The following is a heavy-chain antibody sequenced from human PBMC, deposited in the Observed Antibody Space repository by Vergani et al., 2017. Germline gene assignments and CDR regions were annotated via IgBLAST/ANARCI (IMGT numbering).Heavy chain of an antibody. D-gene: IGHD2-21*02. CDR1: GFTFSNFG. CDR2: IGKDRINT. J-gene: IGHJ4*02. Sequence: QVQLVESAGGVVQPGGSLRLSCAASGFTFSNFGMHWIRQAPGEGLEWVAYIGKDRINTRYRDAVKGRFTVSRDNSKDILYLQMDSLRSEDTALYYCAKYLRDCTDGLPDSWGPGTLVIVSS. V-gene: IGHV3-30*02. CDR3: AKYLRDCTDGLPDS.